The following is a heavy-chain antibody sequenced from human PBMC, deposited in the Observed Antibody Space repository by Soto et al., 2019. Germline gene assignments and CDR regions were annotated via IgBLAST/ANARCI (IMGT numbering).Heavy chain of an antibody. Sequence: GASLKISCKGSGDSFTSYWIGWVRQMPGKGLEWMGIIYPGDSDTRYSPSFQGQVTISADKSISTAYLQWSSLKASDTAMYYCARHGVGDILTGQPDYWGQGTLVTVSS. CDR1: GDSFTSYW. J-gene: IGHJ4*02. CDR2: IYPGDSDT. V-gene: IGHV5-51*01. D-gene: IGHD3-9*01. CDR3: ARHGVGDILTGQPDY.